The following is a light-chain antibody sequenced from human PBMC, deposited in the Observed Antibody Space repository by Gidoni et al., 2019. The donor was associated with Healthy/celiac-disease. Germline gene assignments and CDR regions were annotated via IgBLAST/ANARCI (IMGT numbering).Light chain of an antibody. J-gene: IGKJ4*01. CDR2: GAS. CDR1: QSISSSQ. Sequence: EIVLTQSPGTLSLSPGQSATLSCRASQSISSSQLAWYQQKPGQAPSPLMYGASSRATGIPDRFSGSGSGTDFTLTISRLEPEDFAVYYCQHFGNFGGGTKVE. V-gene: IGKV3-20*01. CDR3: QHFGN.